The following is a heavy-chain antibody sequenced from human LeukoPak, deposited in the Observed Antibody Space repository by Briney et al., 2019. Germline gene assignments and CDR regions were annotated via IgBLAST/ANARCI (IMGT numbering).Heavy chain of an antibody. Sequence: ASVKVSCKASGGTFSSYAISWVRQAPGQGLEWMGRIIPIFGTANYAQKFQGRVTITTDESTSTAYMELSSLRSEDTAVYYCARAADKYDHYFDYWGQGTLVTVSS. CDR1: GGTFSSYA. V-gene: IGHV1-69*05. CDR2: IIPIFGTA. J-gene: IGHJ4*02. D-gene: IGHD3-3*01. CDR3: ARAADKYDHYFDY.